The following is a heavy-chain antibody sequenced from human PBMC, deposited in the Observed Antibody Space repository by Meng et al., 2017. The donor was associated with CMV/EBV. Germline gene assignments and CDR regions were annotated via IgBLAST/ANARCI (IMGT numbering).Heavy chain of an antibody. CDR3: ARGFIIFGSSSWSSGGYGMDV. CDR2: INHSGST. D-gene: IGHD6-13*01. Sequence: SETLSLTCAVYGGSFSGYYWSWIRQPPGKGLEWIGEINHSGSTNYNPSLKSRVTISVDTSKNQFSLKLSSVTAADTAVYYCARGFIIFGSSSWSSGGYGMDVWGQGTTVTVSS. V-gene: IGHV4-34*01. J-gene: IGHJ6*02. CDR1: GGSFSGYY.